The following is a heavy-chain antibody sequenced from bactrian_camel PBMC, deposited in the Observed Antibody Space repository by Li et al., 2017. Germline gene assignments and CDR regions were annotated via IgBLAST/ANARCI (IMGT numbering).Heavy chain of an antibody. V-gene: IGHV3S55*01. Sequence: HVQLVESGGGSVQAGGTLRLSCTASGYTYSNYCMGWFRQAPGKEREGVASIDTDGSTSYAYSVKGRFTISRDNAKNTLYLQMNSLKTEDTAVYFCASDTQLRMGGQGTQVTVS. CDR1: GYTYSNYC. J-gene: IGHJ4*01. D-gene: IGHD1*01. CDR2: IDTDGST. CDR3: ASDTQLRM.